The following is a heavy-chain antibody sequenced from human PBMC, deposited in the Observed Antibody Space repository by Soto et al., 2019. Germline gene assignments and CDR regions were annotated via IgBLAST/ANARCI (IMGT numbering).Heavy chain of an antibody. CDR1: GGSISSGYY. CDR2: IYHSGTT. V-gene: IGHV4-38-2*02. Sequence: QVQLQESGPGLVKPSETLSLTCTVSGGSISSGYYWGWIRQPPGKGLEWIGSIYHSGTTYYNPSLKSRVTISVDTSKNQFSLKLSSVTAADTAVYYCAREEYYGSGSYGWELDWGQGTLVTVSS. D-gene: IGHD3-10*01. CDR3: AREEYYGSGSYGWELD. J-gene: IGHJ4*02.